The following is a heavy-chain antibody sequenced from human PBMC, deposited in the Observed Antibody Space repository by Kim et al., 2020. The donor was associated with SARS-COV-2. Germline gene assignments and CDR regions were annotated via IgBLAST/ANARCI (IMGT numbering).Heavy chain of an antibody. CDR1: GGSISSSSYY. D-gene: IGHD6-6*01. Sequence: SETLSLTCTVSGGSISSSSYYWGWIRQPPGKGLEWIGSIYYSGSTYYNPSLKSRVTISVDTSKNQFSLKLSSVTAADTAVYYCARLSGQLVGNYWGQGTLVTVSS. CDR3: ARLSGQLVGNY. CDR2: IYYSGST. V-gene: IGHV4-39*01. J-gene: IGHJ4*02.